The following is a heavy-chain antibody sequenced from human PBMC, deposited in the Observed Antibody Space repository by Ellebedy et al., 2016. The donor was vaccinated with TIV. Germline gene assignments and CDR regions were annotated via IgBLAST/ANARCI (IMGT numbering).Heavy chain of an antibody. CDR1: GFSVSGNY. CDR3: ARVDRGLAFDI. Sequence: GESLKISCAASGFSVSGNYMSWVRQAPGKGLEWVSIIYSAGSTYYADSVKGRFTISRDNSKSTVYLQMSSLRAEDTAVYYCARVDRGLAFDIWGQGTMVTVSS. V-gene: IGHV3-53*01. CDR2: IYSAGST. J-gene: IGHJ3*02.